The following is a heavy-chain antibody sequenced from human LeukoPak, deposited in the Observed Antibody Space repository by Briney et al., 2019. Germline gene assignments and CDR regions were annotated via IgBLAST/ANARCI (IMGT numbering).Heavy chain of an antibody. CDR1: GYTFTGYY. CDR3: ARDLDVVVVAATPGWFDP. D-gene: IGHD2-15*01. CDR2: INPNSGGT. V-gene: IGHV1-2*02. Sequence: GASVKVSCKASGYTFTGYYMHWVRQAPGQGLEWMGWINPNSGGTNYAQKFQGRVTMTRDTSISTAYMELSRPRSDDTAVYYCARDLDVVVVAATPGWFDPWGQGTLVTVSS. J-gene: IGHJ5*02.